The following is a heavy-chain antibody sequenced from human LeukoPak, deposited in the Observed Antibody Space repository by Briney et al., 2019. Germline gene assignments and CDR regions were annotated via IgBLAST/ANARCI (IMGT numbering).Heavy chain of an antibody. J-gene: IGHJ4*02. CDR1: GFTFSSYG. CDR3: AKDVRDFWSGYFDY. CDR2: IRYDGSNK. V-gene: IGHV3-30*02. D-gene: IGHD3-3*01. Sequence: GGSLRLSCAASGFTFSSYGMHWVRQAPGKGLEWVAFIRYDGSNKYYADSVKGRFTISRDNSKNTLYLQMNSLRAEDTAVYYCAKDVRDFWSGYFDYWGQGTLVTVPS.